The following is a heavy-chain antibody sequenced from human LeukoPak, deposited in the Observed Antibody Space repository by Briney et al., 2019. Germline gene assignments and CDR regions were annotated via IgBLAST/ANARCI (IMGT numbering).Heavy chain of an antibody. CDR2: INHSGST. CDR3: ARVATRKGAFGY. V-gene: IGHV4-34*01. CDR1: GGSFSGYY. D-gene: IGHD5-12*01. Sequence: PSETLSLTCAVYGGSFSGYYWSWIRQPPGKGLEWIGEINHSGSTNYNPSLKSRVTISVDTSKNQFSLKLSSVTAADTAVYYCARVATRKGAFGYWGQGTLVTVSS. J-gene: IGHJ4*02.